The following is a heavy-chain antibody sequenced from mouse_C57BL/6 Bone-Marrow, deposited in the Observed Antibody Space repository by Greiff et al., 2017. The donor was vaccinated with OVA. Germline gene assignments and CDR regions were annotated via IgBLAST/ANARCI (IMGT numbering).Heavy chain of an antibody. J-gene: IGHJ2*01. CDR2: ISDGGSYT. CDR1: GFTFSSYA. D-gene: IGHD4-1*01. V-gene: IGHV5-4*01. CDR3: ARDRGGTWYFDY. Sequence: EVHLVESGGGLVKPGGSLKLSCAASGFTFSSYAMSWVRQTPEKRLEWVATISDGGSYTYYPDNVKGRFTISRDNAKNNLYLQMSHLKSEDTAMYYCARDRGGTWYFDYWGQGTTLTVSS.